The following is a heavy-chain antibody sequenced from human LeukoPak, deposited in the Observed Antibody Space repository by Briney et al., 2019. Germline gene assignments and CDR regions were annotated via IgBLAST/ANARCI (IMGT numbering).Heavy chain of an antibody. CDR1: GGSISCGSYY. CDR2: IYNSGRT. Sequence: PSETLSLTCTVSGGSISCGSYYWSWIRQPAGRGLEWIGRIYNSGRTNYNPSLKSRVTISVDTSENQFSLKLSSVTAAGAAVYYCARDAGFDIWGHGTMATVSS. CDR3: ARDAGFDI. J-gene: IGHJ3*02. V-gene: IGHV4-61*02.